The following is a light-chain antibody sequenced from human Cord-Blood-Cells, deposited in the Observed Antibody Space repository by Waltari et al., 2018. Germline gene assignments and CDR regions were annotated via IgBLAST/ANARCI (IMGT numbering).Light chain of an antibody. CDR1: QSVSSSY. J-gene: IGKJ1*01. Sequence: EIVLTKSPGTLSLSPGERATLSCRASQSVSSSYLAWYQQKPGQAPRLLIYCASSRATGIPDRFSGSGSGTDFTLTISRLGPEDFAVYYCQQYGSSPTFGQGTKVEIK. CDR2: CAS. V-gene: IGKV3-20*01. CDR3: QQYGSSPT.